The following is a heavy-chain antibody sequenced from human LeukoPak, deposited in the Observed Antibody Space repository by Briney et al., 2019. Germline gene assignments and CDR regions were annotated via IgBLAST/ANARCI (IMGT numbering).Heavy chain of an antibody. CDR1: GYTFTSYG. CDR2: IIPIFGTA. D-gene: IGHD1-26*01. Sequence: GASVKVSCKASGYTFTSYGISWVRQAPGQGLEWMGGIIPIFGTANYAQKFQGRVTITTDESTSTAYMELSSLRSEDTAVYYCARDLRELPGWFDPWGQGTLVTVSS. J-gene: IGHJ5*02. V-gene: IGHV1-69*05. CDR3: ARDLRELPGWFDP.